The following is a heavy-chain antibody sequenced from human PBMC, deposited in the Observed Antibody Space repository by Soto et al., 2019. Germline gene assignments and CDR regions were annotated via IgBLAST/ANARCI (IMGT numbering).Heavy chain of an antibody. CDR3: ERDRDRTSKIDH. D-gene: IGHD1-7*01. CDR2: ISSSGSTT. V-gene: IGHV3-11*01. CDR1: GFTFRDYY. J-gene: IGHJ4*02. Sequence: GGSLRLSCAGSGFTFRDYYMGWIRQAPGKGLEWVSYISSSGSTTYYAASVKGRFTISRDNAKNSLYLQMSSLRAEDTALYYCERDRDRTSKIDHWGQGAQVTVSS.